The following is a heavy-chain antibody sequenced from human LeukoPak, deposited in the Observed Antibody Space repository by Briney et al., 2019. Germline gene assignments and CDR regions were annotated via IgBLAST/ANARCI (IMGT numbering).Heavy chain of an antibody. J-gene: IGHJ4*02. V-gene: IGHV1-69*06. Sequence: SVKVSCKASGGTFSSYAISWVRQAPGQGLEWMGGIIPIFGTANYAQKFQGRVTITADKSTSTAYMELSSLRSEDTAVYYCARGELLRVRQDYFDYWGQGTLVTVSS. CDR1: GGTFSSYA. CDR2: IIPIFGTA. D-gene: IGHD1-26*01. CDR3: ARGELLRVRQDYFDY.